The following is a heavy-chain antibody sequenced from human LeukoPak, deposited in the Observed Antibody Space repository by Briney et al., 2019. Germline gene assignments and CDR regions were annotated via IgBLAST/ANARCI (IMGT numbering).Heavy chain of an antibody. V-gene: IGHV3-15*01. CDR3: ITVYYSVTY. D-gene: IGHD1-26*01. Sequence: GGSLRLSCGASGLIFRNAWMDWVRQAPGKGLEWVGRVKSIPDGGTTDYAAPVKGRFTISRDDSKNTLYLQMSSLKTEDTAVYYCITVYYSVTYWGRGTLVTVSS. J-gene: IGHJ4*02. CDR1: GLIFRNAW. CDR2: VKSIPDGGTT.